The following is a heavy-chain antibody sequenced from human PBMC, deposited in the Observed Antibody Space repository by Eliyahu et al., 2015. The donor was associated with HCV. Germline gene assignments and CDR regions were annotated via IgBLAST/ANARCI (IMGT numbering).Heavy chain of an antibody. Sequence: QVQLQESGPGQVKPSETLSLTCXVXGGSXXXYYWSWIRQPPGKGLEWIGYIYYSGSTNYNPXLRSRVTISVDTSENQFSLQLSSVTAADTAVYYCARGGRYGDYEVDWFDPWGQGTLVTVSS. CDR1: GGSXXXYY. CDR2: IYYSGST. D-gene: IGHD4-17*01. V-gene: IGHV4-59*01. CDR3: ARGGRYGDYEVDWFDP. J-gene: IGHJ5*02.